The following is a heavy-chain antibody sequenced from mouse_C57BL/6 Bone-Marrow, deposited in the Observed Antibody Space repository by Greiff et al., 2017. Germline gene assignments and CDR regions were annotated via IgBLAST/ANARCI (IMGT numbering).Heavy chain of an antibody. CDR3: ARPGYSNYGYAMDY. D-gene: IGHD2-5*01. CDR2: ISSGSSTI. Sequence: EVQGVESGGGLVKPGGSLKLSCAASGFTFSDYGMHWVRQAPEKGLEWVAYISSGSSTIYYADTVKGRFTISRDNATNTLFLQMTSLRSEDTAMYYCARPGYSNYGYAMDYWGQGTSVTVSS. J-gene: IGHJ4*01. V-gene: IGHV5-17*01. CDR1: GFTFSDYG.